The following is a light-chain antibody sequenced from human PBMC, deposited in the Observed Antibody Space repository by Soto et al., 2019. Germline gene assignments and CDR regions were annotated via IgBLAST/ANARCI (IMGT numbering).Light chain of an antibody. V-gene: IGLV2-14*01. Sequence: QSALTQPASVSGSPGQSITISCTGTSSDVGGYNYVSWYQQHPGKAPKLMIYDVSNRPSGVSNRFSGSKSGNTASLTISGLQTEDEADYHCCSYTSSISVVFGGGTKLTVL. CDR3: CSYTSSISVV. CDR1: SSDVGGYNY. CDR2: DVS. J-gene: IGLJ2*01.